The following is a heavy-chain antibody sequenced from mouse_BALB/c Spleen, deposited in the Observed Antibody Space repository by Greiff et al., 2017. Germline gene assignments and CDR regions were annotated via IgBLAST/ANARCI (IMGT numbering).Heavy chain of an antibody. CDR3: AGDKGPSYGPWFAY. J-gene: IGHJ3*01. CDR1: GFTFTDYY. Sequence: EVQLVESGGGLVQPGGSLRLSCATSGFTFTDYYMSWVRQPPGKALEWLGFIRNKANGYTTEYSASVKGRFTISRDNSQSILYLQMNTLRAEDSATYYCAGDKGPSYGPWFAYWGQGTLVTVSA. D-gene: IGHD1-1*02. CDR2: IRNKANGYTT. V-gene: IGHV7-3*02.